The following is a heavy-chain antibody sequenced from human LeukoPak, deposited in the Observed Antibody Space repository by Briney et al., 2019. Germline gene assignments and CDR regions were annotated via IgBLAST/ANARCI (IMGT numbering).Heavy chain of an antibody. CDR1: GYTLTELS. J-gene: IGHJ5*02. CDR2: FDPEDGET. CDR3: ATISRFNGSYRVPKFDP. Sequence: ASVKVSCKVSGYTLTELSMHWVRQAPGKGLEWMGGFDPEDGETIYAQKFQGRVTMTEDTSTDTAYMELSSLRSEDTAVYYCATISRFNGSYRVPKFDPWGQGTLGTVSS. D-gene: IGHD1-26*01. V-gene: IGHV1-24*01.